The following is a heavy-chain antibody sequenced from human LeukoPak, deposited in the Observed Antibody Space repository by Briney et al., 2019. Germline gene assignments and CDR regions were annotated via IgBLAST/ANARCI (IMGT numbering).Heavy chain of an antibody. CDR2: ISSSSSYI. V-gene: IGHV3-21*01. CDR1: GFTFSSYS. D-gene: IGHD3-10*01. J-gene: IGHJ4*02. Sequence: PGGSLRLSCAASGFTFSSYSMTWVRQAPGKGLEWVSSISSSSSYIYYADSVKGRFTIPRDNSKNTLYLQMNSLRAEDTAVYYCARTPTFFGYYFDYWGQGTLVTVSS. CDR3: ARTPTFFGYYFDY.